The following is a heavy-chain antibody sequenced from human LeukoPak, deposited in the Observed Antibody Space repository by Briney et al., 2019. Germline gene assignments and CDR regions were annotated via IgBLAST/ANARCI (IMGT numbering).Heavy chain of an antibody. J-gene: IGHJ4*02. CDR2: IKQDGSEK. Sequence: GGSLRLSCAASGFTFSSYWMSWVRQAPGKGLEWVANIKQDGSEKYYADSVKGRFTISRDNSKNTLYLQMNSLRAEDTAVYYCAMRYGGNSGYDYWGQGTLVTVSS. CDR3: AMRYGGNSGYDY. V-gene: IGHV3-7*03. D-gene: IGHD4-23*01. CDR1: GFTFSSYW.